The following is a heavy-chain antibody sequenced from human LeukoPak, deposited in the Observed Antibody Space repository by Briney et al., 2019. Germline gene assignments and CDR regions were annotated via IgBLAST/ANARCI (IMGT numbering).Heavy chain of an antibody. CDR3: ARDGGYGGNPNDAFDM. CDR1: GFTFSSYC. CDR2: IWYDGSNK. D-gene: IGHD4-23*01. Sequence: PGGSLRLSCAASGFTFSSYCMHWVRQAPGKGLEWVAIIWYDGSNKYYADSVKGRFTISRDNSKNTLYLQMNSLRAEDTAVYYCARDGGYGGNPNDAFDMWGQGTMVTVSS. V-gene: IGHV3-33*08. J-gene: IGHJ3*02.